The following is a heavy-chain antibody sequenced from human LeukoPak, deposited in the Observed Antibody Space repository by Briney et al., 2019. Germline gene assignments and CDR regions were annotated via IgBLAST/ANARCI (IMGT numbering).Heavy chain of an antibody. CDR3: VKVAKYYYGSETYYFFEH. Sequence: GGSLRLSCAASGFIFSSYSMNWVRQLPGKGLEWVANINQDGTEKYYVDSVKGRFTISRDNAKNSLDLQMNSLRVEDTGIYYCVKVAKYYYGSETYYFFEHWGQGTPVTASS. D-gene: IGHD3-10*01. CDR2: INQDGTEK. V-gene: IGHV3-7*01. J-gene: IGHJ4*02. CDR1: GFIFSSYS.